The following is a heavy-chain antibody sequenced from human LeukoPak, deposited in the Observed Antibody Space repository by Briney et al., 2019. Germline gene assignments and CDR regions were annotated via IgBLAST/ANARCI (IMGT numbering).Heavy chain of an antibody. Sequence: SENLSLTCTVSGGSISSSSYYWGWIRQPPGKGLEWIVSIYYSGSTYYNPSLKSRVTISVDTSKNQFSLKLSSVTAADTAVYYCASDRLYYDFWSGSTHGWFDPWGQGTLVTVSS. D-gene: IGHD3-3*01. CDR3: ASDRLYYDFWSGSTHGWFDP. CDR1: GGSISSSSYY. J-gene: IGHJ5*02. V-gene: IGHV4-39*01. CDR2: IYYSGST.